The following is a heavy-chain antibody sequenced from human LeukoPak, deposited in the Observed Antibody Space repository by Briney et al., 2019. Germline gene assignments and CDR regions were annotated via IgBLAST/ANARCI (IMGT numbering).Heavy chain of an antibody. CDR3: ARDPGSFYDY. CDR2: ISVYNGNT. V-gene: IGHV1-18*01. CDR1: GYTFTIYG. J-gene: IGHJ4*02. D-gene: IGHD1-26*01. Sequence: GASVKVSCKASGYTFTIYGISWARQAPGQGLEWMGWISVYNGNTNHAQKFQGRGTMPTDPSKTTAYMELRSLRSDDTAVYYCARDPGSFYDYWGQGTQVTVSS.